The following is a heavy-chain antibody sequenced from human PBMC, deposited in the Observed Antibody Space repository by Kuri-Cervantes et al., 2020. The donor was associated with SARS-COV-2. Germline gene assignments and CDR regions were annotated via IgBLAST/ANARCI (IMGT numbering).Heavy chain of an antibody. J-gene: IGHJ5*02. CDR1: DFTVCTNY. V-gene: IGHV3-66*02. CDR3: AKADGYCSGGSCYPFDP. D-gene: IGHD2-15*01. CDR2: IYSDDAT. Sequence: GESLKISCAASDFTVCTNYMSWVRQAPGKGLEWVSVIYSDDATYYADSVKGRFTVSRDTSTNTLYLQMNSLRAEDTAVYYCAKADGYCSGGSCYPFDPWGQGTLVTVSS.